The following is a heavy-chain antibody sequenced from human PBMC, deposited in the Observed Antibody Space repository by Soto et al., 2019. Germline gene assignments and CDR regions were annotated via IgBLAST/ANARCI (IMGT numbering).Heavy chain of an antibody. CDR1: GGSISSGGYS. CDR2: IYHSGST. V-gene: IGHV4-30-2*01. J-gene: IGHJ5*02. D-gene: IGHD1-1*01. Sequence: QLQLQESGSGLVRPSQTLSLTCAVSGGSISSGGYSWNWIRQPPGKGLEWIGYIYHSGSTLYTPSLKCRVTLSEDKSKDQFSLKLSSVTAPHTAVYYCARDQLEGNWFDPWGQGTLVTVSS. CDR3: ARDQLEGNWFDP.